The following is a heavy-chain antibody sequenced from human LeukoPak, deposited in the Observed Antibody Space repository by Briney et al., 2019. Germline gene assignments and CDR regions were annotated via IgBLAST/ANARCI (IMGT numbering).Heavy chain of an antibody. Sequence: GGSLRLSCAASGLAFSTYEMNWVRQAPGKGLEWISYISSSTYTNYADSVKGRFTISRDNAKNSMYLQMNSLRAEDTAVYYCARISGSYVFDYWGQGTLVTVSS. V-gene: IGHV3-48*03. D-gene: IGHD1-26*01. CDR1: GLAFSTYE. J-gene: IGHJ4*02. CDR3: ARISGSYVFDY. CDR2: ISSSTYT.